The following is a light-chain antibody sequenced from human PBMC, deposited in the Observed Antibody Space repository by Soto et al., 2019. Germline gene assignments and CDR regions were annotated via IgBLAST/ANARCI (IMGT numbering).Light chain of an antibody. Sequence: ETVFTQSPCTLSLSAGERATLSCRASQSVSSSYLAWYQQKPGQAPRLLIYGASSRATGIPDRFSGSGSGTDSTLTISRLEPEDFAVYYCQQYGSSTITFGQGTRLEIK. CDR3: QQYGSSTIT. CDR2: GAS. CDR1: QSVSSSY. J-gene: IGKJ5*01. V-gene: IGKV3-20*01.